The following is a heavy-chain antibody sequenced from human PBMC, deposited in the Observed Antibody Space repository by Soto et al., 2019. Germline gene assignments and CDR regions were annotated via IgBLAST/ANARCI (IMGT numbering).Heavy chain of an antibody. CDR2: IYPGDSDT. CDR1: GYNFSSYW. Sequence: PGESLKISCKGSGYNFSSYWIAWVRQMPGKGLEWMGIIYPGDSDTRYNPSFQGQVTISADKSINTAYVQWCSLKASDTAMYYCARSRVGMDVWGQGTTVTVSS. CDR3: ARSRVGMDV. V-gene: IGHV5-51*01. J-gene: IGHJ6*02.